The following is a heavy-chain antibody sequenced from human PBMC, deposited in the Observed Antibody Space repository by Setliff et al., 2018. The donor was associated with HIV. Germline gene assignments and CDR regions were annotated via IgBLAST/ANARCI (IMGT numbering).Heavy chain of an antibody. CDR2: MYYSGST. J-gene: IGHJ1*01. CDR1: GGSINISSYY. D-gene: IGHD4-17*01. V-gene: IGHV4-39*01. CDR3: ARGGFTGVTTHFQH. Sequence: SETLSLTCTVSGGSINISSYYWGWIRQPPGKGLEWIGSMYYSGSTYQNLSLKRRVTISVDMSKNQFSLKLSSVTAADTAVYYCARGGFTGVTTHFQHWGRGTLVTVSS.